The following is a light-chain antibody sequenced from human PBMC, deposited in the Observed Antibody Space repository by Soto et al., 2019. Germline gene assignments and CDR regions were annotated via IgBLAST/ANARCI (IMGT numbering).Light chain of an antibody. CDR3: QKYNSAPLT. CDR2: ATS. J-gene: IGKJ4*01. CDR1: QGIAPY. Sequence: DVQMTQSPSSLSAFVGDRVTITCRASQGIAPYLAWFQQKPGKVPKLLIYATSTLQSGVPSRFSGSGSGTIFTLTITSLQPEDVATYYCQKYNSAPLTFGGGTKVDIK. V-gene: IGKV1-27*01.